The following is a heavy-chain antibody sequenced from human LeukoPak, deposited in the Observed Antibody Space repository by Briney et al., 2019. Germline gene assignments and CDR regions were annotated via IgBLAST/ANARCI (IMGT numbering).Heavy chain of an antibody. J-gene: IGHJ6*02. Sequence: ALVKVSCKAFGYTFTGYYMHRVRQAPGQGLEWMGWINPNSGGTNYAQKFQGRVTMTRNTSISTAYMELSSLRSEDTAVYYCARVAYYYDSAGLYLNYFYGMDVWGQGTTVTVSS. V-gene: IGHV1-2*02. CDR3: ARVAYYYDSAGLYLNYFYGMDV. CDR1: GYTFTGYY. CDR2: INPNSGGT. D-gene: IGHD3-22*01.